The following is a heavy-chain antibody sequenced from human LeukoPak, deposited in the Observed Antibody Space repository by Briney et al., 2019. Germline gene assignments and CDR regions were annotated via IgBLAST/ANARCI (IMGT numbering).Heavy chain of an antibody. J-gene: IGHJ4*02. CDR3: ARINMVRGLVPTIDY. Sequence: SETLSLTCTVSGGSISSYYWSWIRQPPGKGPEWIGYIYYSGSTNYNPSLKSRVTISVDTSKNQFSLKLSSVTAADTAVYYCARINMVRGLVPTIDYWGPGILVTVSS. CDR2: IYYSGST. D-gene: IGHD3-10*01. CDR1: GGSISSYY. V-gene: IGHV4-59*12.